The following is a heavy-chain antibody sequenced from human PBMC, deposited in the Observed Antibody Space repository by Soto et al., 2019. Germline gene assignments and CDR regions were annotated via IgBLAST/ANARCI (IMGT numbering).Heavy chain of an antibody. CDR1: GGTFSSYA. J-gene: IGHJ5*02. V-gene: IGHV1-69*01. D-gene: IGHD3-22*01. CDR2: IIPIFGTA. CDR3: ARDHPVGYYDSSGDPNWFDP. Sequence: QVQLVQSGAEVKKPGSSGKVSCKASGGTFSSYAISWVRQAPGQGLEWMGGIIPIFGTANYAQKFQGRVTMTADESKSTDYMELSSLRSEDTAVYYCARDHPVGYYDSSGDPNWFDPWGQGTLVTVSS.